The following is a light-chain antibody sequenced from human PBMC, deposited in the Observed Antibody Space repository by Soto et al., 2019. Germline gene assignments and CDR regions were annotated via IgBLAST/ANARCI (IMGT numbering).Light chain of an antibody. Sequence: QSALTQPPSASGSPGQSVTISCTGTSSDVGAYNYVSWYQQYPGKAPKLMIYEVSKRPSGVPDRFSGSKSGKTASLTVSGIQPEDEGDYYCTSYAGSNIWVFGGGAKVTVL. CDR2: EVS. J-gene: IGLJ3*02. CDR1: SSDVGAYNY. CDR3: TSYAGSNIWV. V-gene: IGLV2-8*01.